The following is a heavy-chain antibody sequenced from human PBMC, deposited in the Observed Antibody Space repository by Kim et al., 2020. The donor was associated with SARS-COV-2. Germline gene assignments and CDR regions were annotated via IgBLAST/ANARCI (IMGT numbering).Heavy chain of an antibody. J-gene: IGHJ4*02. D-gene: IGHD1-26*01. CDR1: GFIVSSNH. Sequence: GGSLRLSCAASGFIVSSNHMTWVRQAPGKGLEWVSIIYADGRTFYADSVEGRFTISRDSSKKTLYHQMNSLRADDTAVYYCARDGTYRLENWGQGTLITVSS. CDR2: IYADGRT. CDR3: ARDGTYRLEN. V-gene: IGHV3-53*01.